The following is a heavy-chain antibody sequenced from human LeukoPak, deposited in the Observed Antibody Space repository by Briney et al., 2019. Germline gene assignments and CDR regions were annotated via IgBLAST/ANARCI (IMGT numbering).Heavy chain of an antibody. J-gene: IGHJ5*02. CDR2: ISARGDT. Sequence: SETLSLTCAVYGWSFNDHYWNWIPQPPGKGLEWIGEISARGDTNFNPSLKSRVTISVDTSKNQFSLTLTSMIAADTAVYYCARGQVPAARGYNWFDPWGQGTLVTVSS. CDR3: ARGQVPAARGYNWFDP. V-gene: IGHV4-34*01. CDR1: GWSFNDHY. D-gene: IGHD2-2*01.